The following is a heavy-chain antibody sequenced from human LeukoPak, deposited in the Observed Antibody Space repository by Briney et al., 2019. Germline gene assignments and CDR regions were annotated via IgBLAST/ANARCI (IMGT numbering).Heavy chain of an antibody. CDR3: ARGGGRHVEY. CDR1: GFTFSSYW. Sequence: GGSLRLSCAASGFTFSSYWMSWARQAPGKGLEGVANITEDGSEKNYVDSVKGRFTISRDNAKNSLYLQMNSLRAEDTAVYYCARGGGRHVEYWGQGNLVTVSS. CDR2: ITEDGSEK. V-gene: IGHV3-7*05. J-gene: IGHJ4*02. D-gene: IGHD2/OR15-2a*01.